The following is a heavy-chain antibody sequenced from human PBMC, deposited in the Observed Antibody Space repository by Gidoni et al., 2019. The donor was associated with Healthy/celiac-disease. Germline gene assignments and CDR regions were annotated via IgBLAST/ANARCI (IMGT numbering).Heavy chain of an antibody. CDR3: ARDPYLHYGGSSEYGMDV. D-gene: IGHD2-15*01. CDR2: ISSSSSTI. V-gene: IGHV3-48*02. J-gene: IGHJ6*02. CDR1: GFTFSSYS. Sequence: EVQLVESGGGLVQPGGSLRLSCAASGFTFSSYSMNWVRQAPGKGLGWVSYISSSSSTIYYADSVKGRFTISRDNAKNSLYLQMNSLRDEDTAVYYCARDPYLHYGGSSEYGMDVWGQGTTVTVSS.